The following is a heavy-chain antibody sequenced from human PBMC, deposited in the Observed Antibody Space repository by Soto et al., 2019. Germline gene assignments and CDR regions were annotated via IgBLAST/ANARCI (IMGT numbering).Heavy chain of an antibody. D-gene: IGHD1-26*01. J-gene: IGHJ4*02. Sequence: QVRLQESGPGLLRPSQTLSLTCNVSDDSLSRGGYYWSWIRQRPGQVPEWIGNIYFTGSTDYNPSLKSRVSISLETSKNQFALKVRSVNAADTAVYYCAREGSYHYFDIWGQGALVTVSS. V-gene: IGHV4-31*03. CDR3: AREGSYHYFDI. CDR1: DDSLSRGGYY. CDR2: IYFTGST.